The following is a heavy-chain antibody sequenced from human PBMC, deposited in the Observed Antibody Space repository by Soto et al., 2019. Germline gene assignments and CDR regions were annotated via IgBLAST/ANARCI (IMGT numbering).Heavy chain of an antibody. D-gene: IGHD4-17*01. CDR1: GGSISSGGYS. Sequence: PSETLSLTCAVSGGSISSGGYSWGWIRQPPGKGLEWIGSIYYSGSTYYNPSLKSRVTISVDTSKNQFSLKLSSVTAADTAVYYCARHDYGGFGLWGQGTLVTVS. J-gene: IGHJ4*02. CDR2: IYYSGST. V-gene: IGHV4-39*01. CDR3: ARHDYGGFGL.